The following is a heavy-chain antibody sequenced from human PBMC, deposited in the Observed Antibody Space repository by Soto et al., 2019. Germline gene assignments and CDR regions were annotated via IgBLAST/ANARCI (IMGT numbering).Heavy chain of an antibody. D-gene: IGHD3-22*01. CDR1: GGSIYSGGYY. CDR3: ASSNVVVSKIDY. J-gene: IGHJ4*02. Sequence: SETLSLPCTVSGGSIYSGGYYWCWFCQYPGKGLAWIGKIFYTGCTSYTPSLKSRVTISVDTSKNQFFLKLNSVTAADTAGYYCASSNVVVSKIDYWGQGSPVT. V-gene: IGHV4-31*03. CDR2: IFYTGCT.